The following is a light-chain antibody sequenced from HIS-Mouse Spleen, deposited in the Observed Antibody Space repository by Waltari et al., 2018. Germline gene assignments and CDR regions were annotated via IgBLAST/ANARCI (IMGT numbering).Light chain of an antibody. CDR3: QQYNSYSPKYT. CDR1: QSISSW. Sequence: DIQMTQSPSTLSASVGDRVTITCRASQSISSWLAWYQQNPGKAPKLLIYKASSLESGVPSRFSGSGSGTEFTLTISSLQPDDFATYYCQQYNSYSPKYTFGQGTKLEIK. V-gene: IGKV1-5*03. J-gene: IGKJ2*01. CDR2: KAS.